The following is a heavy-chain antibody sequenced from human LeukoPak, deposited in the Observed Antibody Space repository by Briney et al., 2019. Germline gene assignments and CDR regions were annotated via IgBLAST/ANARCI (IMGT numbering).Heavy chain of an antibody. CDR1: SGSISTSNYY. J-gene: IGHJ6*03. D-gene: IGHD3-3*01. Sequence: PSETLSLTCTVSSGSISTSNYYWGWVRQPPGKALEWIGNIFYSGSTYCSPSLKSRVTISLDTSRNQFSLKLSSVTAADTAVYYCARGPRRGTIFGVVREGRAHYYMDVWGKGTTVTVSS. CDR3: ARGPRRGTIFGVVREGRAHYYMDV. CDR2: IFYSGST. V-gene: IGHV4-39*07.